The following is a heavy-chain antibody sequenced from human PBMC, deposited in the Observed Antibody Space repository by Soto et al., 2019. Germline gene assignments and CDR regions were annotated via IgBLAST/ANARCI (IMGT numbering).Heavy chain of an antibody. J-gene: IGHJ4*02. CDR2: IYYSGST. CDR3: ARGDGYNQVD. V-gene: IGHV4-61*01. D-gene: IGHD2-21*01. Sequence: QVQLQESGPGLVKPSETLSLTCTVSGGSVSSGSYYWSWIRQPRGKGLEWIGYIYYSGSTNYNPSLKSRVTISVDTSKNQFSLKLSSVTAADTAVYYCARGDGYNQVDWGQGTLVTVSS. CDR1: GGSVSSGSYY.